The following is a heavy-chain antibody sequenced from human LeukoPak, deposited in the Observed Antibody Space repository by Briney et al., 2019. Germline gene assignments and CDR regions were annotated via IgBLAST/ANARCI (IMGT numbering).Heavy chain of an antibody. CDR2: ISGSGGST. J-gene: IGHJ3*02. CDR3: AKDRSIVVVEDAFDI. V-gene: IGHV3-23*01. CDR1: GFTFSSYA. D-gene: IGHD2-15*01. Sequence: PGRSLRLSCAASGFTFSSYAMSWVRQAPGKGLEWVSAISGSGGSTYYADSVKGRFTISRDNSKNTLYLQMNSLRAEDTAVYYCAKDRSIVVVEDAFDIWGQGTMVTVSS.